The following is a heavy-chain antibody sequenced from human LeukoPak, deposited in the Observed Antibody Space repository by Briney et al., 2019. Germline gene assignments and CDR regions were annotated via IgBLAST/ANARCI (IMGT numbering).Heavy chain of an antibody. D-gene: IGHD3-22*01. CDR2: ISGSGGST. CDR3: AKGLRVTMIVVVSPFDY. J-gene: IGHJ4*02. V-gene: IGHV3-23*01. CDR1: GFTFSSYG. Sequence: GGSLRLSCAASGFTFSSYGMSWVRQAPGKGLEWVSAISGSGGSTYYADSVKGRFTISRDNSKNTLYLQMNSLRAEDTAVYYCAKGLRVTMIVVVSPFDYWGQGTLVTVSS.